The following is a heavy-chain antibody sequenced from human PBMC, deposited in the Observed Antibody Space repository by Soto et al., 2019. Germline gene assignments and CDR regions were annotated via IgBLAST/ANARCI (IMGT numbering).Heavy chain of an antibody. Sequence: GGSLRLSCAASGFTFSSYAMHWVRQAPGKGLEWVAVISYDGSNKYYADSVKGRFTISRDNSKNTLYLQMNSLRAEDTAVYYCARESGSYAFDYWGQGT. CDR2: ISYDGSNK. CDR1: GFTFSSYA. V-gene: IGHV3-30-3*01. D-gene: IGHD1-26*01. J-gene: IGHJ4*02. CDR3: ARESGSYAFDY.